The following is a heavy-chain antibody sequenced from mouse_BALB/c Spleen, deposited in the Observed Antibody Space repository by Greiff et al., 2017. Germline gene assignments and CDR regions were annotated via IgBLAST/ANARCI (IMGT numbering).Heavy chain of an antibody. CDR1: GFAFSSYD. Sequence: EVHLVESGGGLVKPGGSLKLSCAASGFAFSSYDMSWVRQTPEKRLEWVAYISSGGGSTYYPDTVKGRFTISRDNAKNTLYLQMSSLKSEDTAMYYCASAYDYDRFAYWGQGTLVTVSA. J-gene: IGHJ3*01. CDR2: ISSGGGST. D-gene: IGHD2-4*01. V-gene: IGHV5-12-1*01. CDR3: ASAYDYDRFAY.